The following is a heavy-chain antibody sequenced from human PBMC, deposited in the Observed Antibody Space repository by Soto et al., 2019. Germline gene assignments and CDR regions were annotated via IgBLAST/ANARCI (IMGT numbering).Heavy chain of an antibody. CDR1: GYTFTSYG. CDR2: ISAYNGNT. V-gene: IGHV1-18*01. J-gene: IGHJ4*02. Sequence: SSVKVSCKASGYTFTSYGISWVRQAPGQGLEWMGWISAYNGNTNYAQKLQGRVTMTTDTSTSTAYMELRSLRSDDTAVYYCERVPEQLVPDLDHSGQGTLVTVSS. D-gene: IGHD6-13*01. CDR3: ERVPEQLVPDLDH.